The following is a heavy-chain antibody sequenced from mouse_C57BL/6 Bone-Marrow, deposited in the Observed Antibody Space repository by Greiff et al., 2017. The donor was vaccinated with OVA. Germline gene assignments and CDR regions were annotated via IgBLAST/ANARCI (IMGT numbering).Heavy chain of an antibody. D-gene: IGHD3-2*02. V-gene: IGHV1-80*01. CDR2: IYPGDGDT. CDR1: GYAFSSYW. CDR3: ARRDSSGYGYFDV. Sequence: QVQLKESGAELVKPGASVKISCKASGYAFSSYWMNWVKQRPGKGLEWIGQIYPGDGDTNYNGKFKGKATLTADKSSSTAYMQLSSLTSEDSAVYFCARRDSSGYGYFDVWGTGTTVTVSS. J-gene: IGHJ1*03.